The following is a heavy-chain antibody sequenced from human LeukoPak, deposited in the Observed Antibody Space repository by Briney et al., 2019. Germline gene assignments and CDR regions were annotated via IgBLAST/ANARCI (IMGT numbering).Heavy chain of an antibody. J-gene: IGHJ4*02. CDR3: ARGSETYYFDY. Sequence: GESLKISCKGSGYKFTDYWIAWVRQMPGKGLEWMGVIYPGDSDTRYSPSFQGQVTISADKSFGTASLQWSSLKASDTAMYYCARGSETYYFDYWGQGTLVTVSS. V-gene: IGHV5-51*01. CDR1: GYKFTDYW. CDR2: IYPGDSDT.